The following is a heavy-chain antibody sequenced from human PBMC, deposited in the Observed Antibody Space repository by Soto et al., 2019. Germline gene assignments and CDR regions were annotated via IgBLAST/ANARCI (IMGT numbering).Heavy chain of an antibody. CDR3: ARGGNCIVSSCPLGSHYGMDV. CDR1: GGSFSGYY. CDR2: IGHSGSA. Sequence: QVQLQQWGAGLLKPSETLSLTCAVYGGSFSGYYWTWIGQPPGKVLEWVGEIGHSGSATYSPSLKSRVTISVDTSNNQFSLRLSSVTAADTAVYYCARGGNCIVSSCPLGSHYGMDVWGQGTTVTVSS. V-gene: IGHV4-34*01. D-gene: IGHD2-15*01. J-gene: IGHJ6*02.